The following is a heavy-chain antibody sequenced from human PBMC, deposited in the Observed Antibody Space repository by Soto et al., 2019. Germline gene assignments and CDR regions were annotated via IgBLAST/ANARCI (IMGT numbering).Heavy chain of an antibody. D-gene: IGHD6-13*01. CDR2: ISSSSSYI. V-gene: IGHV3-21*01. J-gene: IGHJ6*02. Sequence: GGSLRLSCVASGFTFSSYSMNWVRQAPGKGLEWVSSISSSSSYIYYADSVKGRFTISRDNAKNSLYLQMNSLRAEDTAVYYCARDTIAAAVTYGMDVWGQGTTVTVSS. CDR1: GFTFSSYS. CDR3: ARDTIAAAVTYGMDV.